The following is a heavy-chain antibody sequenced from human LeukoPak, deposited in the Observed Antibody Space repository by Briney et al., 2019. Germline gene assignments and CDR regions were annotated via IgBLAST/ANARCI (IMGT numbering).Heavy chain of an antibody. CDR2: INHSGST. J-gene: IGHJ4*02. V-gene: IGHV4-34*01. D-gene: IGHD3-10*01. CDR1: GGSFSGYY. Sequence: SSETLSLTCAVYGGSFSGYYWSWIRQPPGKGLEWIGEINHSGSTNYNPSLKSRVIISVDTSKNQFSLKLSSVTAADTAVYYCARGDKREFAYYFDYWGQGTLVTVSS. CDR3: ARGDKREFAYYFDY.